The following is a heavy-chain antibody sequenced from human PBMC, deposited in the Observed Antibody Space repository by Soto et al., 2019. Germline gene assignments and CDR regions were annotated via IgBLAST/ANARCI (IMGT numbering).Heavy chain of an antibody. CDR2: IIPIFGTA. J-gene: IGHJ2*01. CDR1: GGTLTSSA. CDR3: ASTTYYYDSSGYYYWYFDL. D-gene: IGHD3-22*01. Sequence: VKPASKASGGTLTSSAVGWVRQCARQGLEWKGGIIPIFGTANYAQKFQGRVTITADESTSTAYMELSSLRSEDTAVYYCASTTYYYDSSGYYYWYFDLWGRGTLVIVSS. V-gene: IGHV1-69*01.